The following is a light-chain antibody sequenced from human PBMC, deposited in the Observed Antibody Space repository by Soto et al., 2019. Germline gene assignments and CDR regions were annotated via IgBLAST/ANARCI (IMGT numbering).Light chain of an antibody. Sequence: EIVLTQSPGTLSLSPGERATLSCRASQSVSSSYLAWYQQKPGQAPRLLIYGASSRATGIPDMFSGSGSGTDFTLTISRLEPEDFAVYYCQQYGSTPPTVGQGTKVEIK. J-gene: IGKJ1*01. V-gene: IGKV3-20*01. CDR1: QSVSSSY. CDR2: GAS. CDR3: QQYGSTPPT.